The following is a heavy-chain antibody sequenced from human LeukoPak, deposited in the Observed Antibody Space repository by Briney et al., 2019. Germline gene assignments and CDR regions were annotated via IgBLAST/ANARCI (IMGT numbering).Heavy chain of an antibody. V-gene: IGHV1-18*01. CDR3: ARGPDIVVVPAYYYMDV. CDR2: ISAYNGNT. CDR1: GYTFTSFG. Sequence: ASVKVSCKASGYTFTSFGISWVRQAPGQGLEWMGWISAYNGNTNYAQKLQGRVTMTTDTSTSTAYMELRSLRSDDTAVYYCARGPDIVVVPAYYYMDVWGKGTTVTISS. J-gene: IGHJ6*03. D-gene: IGHD2-2*01.